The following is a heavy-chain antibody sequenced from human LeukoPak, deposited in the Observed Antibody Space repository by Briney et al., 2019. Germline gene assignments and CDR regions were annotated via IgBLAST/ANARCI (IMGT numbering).Heavy chain of an antibody. D-gene: IGHD2-2*01. J-gene: IGHJ6*03. CDR3: AKLGCSSTSCPVAGYYYYMDV. Sequence: PGGSLRLSCAASGFTFSSYDMSWVRQAPGKGLEWVSAISGSGGSTYYADSVKGRFAISRDNSKNTLYLQMNSLRAEDTAVYYCAKLGCSSTSCPVAGYYYYMDVWGKGTTVTVSS. V-gene: IGHV3-23*01. CDR1: GFTFSSYD. CDR2: ISGSGGST.